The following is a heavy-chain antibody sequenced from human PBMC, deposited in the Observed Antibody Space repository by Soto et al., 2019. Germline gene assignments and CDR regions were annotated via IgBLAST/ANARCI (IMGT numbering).Heavy chain of an antibody. CDR2: IWYDGSNK. Sequence: GGSLRLSCAASGFTFSSYGMHWVRQAPGKGLEWVAVIWYDGSNKYYADSVKGRFTISRDNSKNTLYLQMNSLRAEDTAVYYCASTRYYDFWSGYYEPPDYWGQGTLVTVSS. CDR3: ASTRYYDFWSGYYEPPDY. J-gene: IGHJ4*02. D-gene: IGHD3-3*01. CDR1: GFTFSSYG. V-gene: IGHV3-33*01.